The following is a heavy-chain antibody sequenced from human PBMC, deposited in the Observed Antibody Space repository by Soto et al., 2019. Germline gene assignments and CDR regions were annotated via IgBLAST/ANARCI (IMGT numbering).Heavy chain of an antibody. CDR1: GGSISSGGYY. CDR2: IYYSGST. D-gene: IGHD3-16*01. CDR3: ARSVIMITFGGVQRYYGMDV. V-gene: IGHV4-31*03. J-gene: IGHJ6*02. Sequence: PSETLSLTCTVSGGSISSGGYYWSWIRQHPGKGLEWIGYIYYSGSTYYNPSLKSRVTISVDTSKNQFSLKLSSVTAADTAVYYCARSVIMITFGGVQRYYGMDVWVQGTTVTVSS.